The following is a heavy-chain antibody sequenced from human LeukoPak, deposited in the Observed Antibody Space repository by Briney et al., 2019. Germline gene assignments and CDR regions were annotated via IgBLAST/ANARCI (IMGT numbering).Heavy chain of an antibody. J-gene: IGHJ4*02. V-gene: IGHV4-39*07. CDR2: IYYSGST. D-gene: IGHD3-22*01. Sequence: SETLSLTCTVSGGSISSSSYYWGWIRQPPGKGLEWIGSIYYSGSTDYNPSLKSRVTISVETSKNQFSPKLSSVTAADTAVYYCARVTGYMIEDYFDYWGQGTLVTVSS. CDR1: GGSISSSSYY. CDR3: ARVTGYMIEDYFDY.